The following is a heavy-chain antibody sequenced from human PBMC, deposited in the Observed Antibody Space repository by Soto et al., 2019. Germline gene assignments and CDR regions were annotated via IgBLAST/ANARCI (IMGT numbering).Heavy chain of an antibody. Sequence: QLQLQESGSGLVKPSQTLSLTCAVSGGSISSGGYSWNWIRQPPGEGLEWIGCVYDTGGTYYKPALKSRLNISLDRSQNQVSLKLSSVTAADTAMYYCARGGHFLTGSHWFDPWGQGTLVTVSS. V-gene: IGHV4-30-2*01. D-gene: IGHD3-9*01. CDR2: VYDTGGT. CDR1: GGSISSGGYS. CDR3: ARGGHFLTGSHWFDP. J-gene: IGHJ5*02.